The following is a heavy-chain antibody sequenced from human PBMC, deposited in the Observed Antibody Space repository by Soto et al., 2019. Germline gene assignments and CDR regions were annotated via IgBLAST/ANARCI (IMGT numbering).Heavy chain of an antibody. CDR3: AKNGQPPYYYYGMDV. CDR1: GYTFTRYG. CDR2: ISGYNGDT. Sequence: HGQLVQSGAEVKKPGASVKVSCKASGYTFTRYGIIWARQAPGQGLEWMGWISGYNGDTNYAQNLQGRVTMTIDTSTSTAYMELRSLTSDDTAVYYCAKNGQPPYYYYGMDVWGQGTTVTVSS. J-gene: IGHJ6*02. D-gene: IGHD2-8*01. V-gene: IGHV1-18*01.